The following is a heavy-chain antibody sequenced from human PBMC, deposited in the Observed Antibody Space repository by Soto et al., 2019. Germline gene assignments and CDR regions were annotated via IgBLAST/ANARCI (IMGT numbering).Heavy chain of an antibody. CDR2: IYYSGST. CDR3: ATSNWFDP. Sequence: QLQLQESGPGLVKPLETLSLTCTVSGGSISSSSYYWGWIRQPPGKGLEWIGYIYYSGSTYYNPSLKSRVTISVDTSKNQFSLKLNSVTAADTAVYYCATSNWFDPWGQGTLVTVSS. J-gene: IGHJ5*02. V-gene: IGHV4-39*01. CDR1: GGSISSSSYY.